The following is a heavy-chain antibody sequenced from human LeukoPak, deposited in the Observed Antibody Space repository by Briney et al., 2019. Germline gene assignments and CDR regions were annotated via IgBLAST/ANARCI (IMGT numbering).Heavy chain of an antibody. Sequence: ASVKVSCKASGYTFTSYGISWVRQAPGQGLEWMGWISAYNGNTNYAQKLQGRVTMTTDTSTSTAYMELRSLRSDDTAVYYCARHQKMVRGVIAGFDPWGQGTLVTVSS. CDR3: ARHQKMVRGVIAGFDP. V-gene: IGHV1-18*01. D-gene: IGHD3-10*01. CDR1: GYTFTSYG. J-gene: IGHJ5*02. CDR2: ISAYNGNT.